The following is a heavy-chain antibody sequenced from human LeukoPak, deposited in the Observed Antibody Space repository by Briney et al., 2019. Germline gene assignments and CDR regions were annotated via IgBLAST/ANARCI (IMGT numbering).Heavy chain of an antibody. J-gene: IGHJ4*02. CDR3: ARGGLAARRRGYFDY. CDR2: INHSGST. V-gene: IGHV4-34*01. D-gene: IGHD6-6*01. Sequence: ASETLSLTCAVYGGSFSGYYWSWIRQPPGKGLEWIGEINHSGSTNYNPSLKSRVTISVDTSKSQFSLKLSSVTAADTAVYYCARGGLAARRRGYFDYWGQGTLVTVSS. CDR1: GGSFSGYY.